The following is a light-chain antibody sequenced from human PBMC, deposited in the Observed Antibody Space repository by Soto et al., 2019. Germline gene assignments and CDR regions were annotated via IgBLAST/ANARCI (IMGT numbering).Light chain of an antibody. V-gene: IGLV1-40*01. CDR1: SSNIGAGYD. J-gene: IGLJ1*01. CDR3: QSYDSSLSGYV. CDR2: GNS. Sequence: QSVLTQPPSVSGAPGQRVTISCTGSSSNIGAGYDVHWYQQPPGTAPKLLIYGNSNRPSGVPDRFSGSKSGTSASLAITGLHAEDEADYYCQSYDSSLSGYVFGTGTKLTVL.